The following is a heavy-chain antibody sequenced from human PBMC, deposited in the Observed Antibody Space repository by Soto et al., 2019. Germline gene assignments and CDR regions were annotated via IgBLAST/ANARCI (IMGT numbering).Heavy chain of an antibody. D-gene: IGHD2-2*01. J-gene: IGHJ4*02. CDR3: AKDRRVRYCSSTSCYGGFDY. Sequence: GGSLRLSCAASGFTFDDYAMHWVRQAPGKGLEWVSGISWNSGSIGYADSVKGRFTISRDNAKNSLYLQMNSLRAEDTALYYCAKDRRVRYCSSTSCYGGFDYWGQGTLVTVSS. CDR2: ISWNSGSI. V-gene: IGHV3-9*01. CDR1: GFTFDDYA.